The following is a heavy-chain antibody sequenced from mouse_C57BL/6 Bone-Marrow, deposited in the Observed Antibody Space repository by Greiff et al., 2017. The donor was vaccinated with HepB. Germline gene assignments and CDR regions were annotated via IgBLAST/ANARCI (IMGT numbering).Heavy chain of an antibody. CDR2: IDPETGGT. Sequence: VQLQQSGAELVRPGASVTLSCKASGYTFTDYEMHWVKQTPVHGLEWIGAIDPETGGTAYNQKFKGKAILTADKSSSTAYMALRSLTSEDSAVYYCTPSYGSSSWLAYWGQGTLVTVSA. CDR3: TPSYGSSSWLAY. CDR1: GYTFTDYE. V-gene: IGHV1-15*01. J-gene: IGHJ3*01. D-gene: IGHD1-1*01.